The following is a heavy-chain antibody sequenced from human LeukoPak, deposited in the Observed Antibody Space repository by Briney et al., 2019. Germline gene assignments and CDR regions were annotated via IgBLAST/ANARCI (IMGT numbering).Heavy chain of an antibody. CDR1: GFTFSSHA. V-gene: IGHV3-23*01. CDR3: AKVGTVVPAARFDY. D-gene: IGHD2-2*01. J-gene: IGHJ4*02. CDR2: ISGSGGST. Sequence: PGGSLRLSCAASGFTFSSHAMSWVRQAPGKGLEWVSAISGSGGSTYYADSVKGRFTISRDNSKNTLYLQMNSLRAEDTAVYYCAKVGTVVPAARFDYWGQGTLVTVSS.